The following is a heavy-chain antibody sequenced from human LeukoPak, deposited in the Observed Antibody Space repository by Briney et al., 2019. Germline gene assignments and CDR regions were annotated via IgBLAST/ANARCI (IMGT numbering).Heavy chain of an antibody. V-gene: IGHV4-38-2*02. CDR1: GYSISSGYY. CDR2: IYHSGST. D-gene: IGHD2-2*02. CDR3: ARLERYCSSTSCYIKNWFDP. J-gene: IGHJ5*02. Sequence: SEALSLTCTVSGYSISSGYYWGWIRQPPGKGLEWIGSIYHSGSTYYNPSLKSRVTISVDTSKNQFSLKLSSVTAADTAVYYCARLERYCSSTSCYIKNWFDPCGQGTLVTVSS.